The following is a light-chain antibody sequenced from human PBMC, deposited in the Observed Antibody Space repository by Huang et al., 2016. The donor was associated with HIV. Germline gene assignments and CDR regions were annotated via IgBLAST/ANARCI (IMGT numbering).Light chain of an antibody. CDR2: GTS. J-gene: IGKJ3*01. CDR1: QSISSP. CDR3: QQIYTTPRVT. V-gene: IGKV1-39*01. Sequence: DIRMTQSPSSLSASVGDTVTITCRASQSISSPLNWYQQRPGKAPKPLIYGTSTLHTGVPSRFSGSGSGTDFTLTIANIQPEDFATYSCQQIYTTPRVTFGPGTKVHI.